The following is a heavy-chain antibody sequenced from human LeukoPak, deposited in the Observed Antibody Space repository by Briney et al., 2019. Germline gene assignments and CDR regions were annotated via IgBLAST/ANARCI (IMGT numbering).Heavy chain of an antibody. V-gene: IGHV1-2*02. CDR1: GYSFIDFY. Sequence: GASVKVSCKASGYSFIDFYIHFVRQAPGQGLEWMGWINPNSGDTKYAQTFQGRVTMSGDTSISTAYMELSSLTIDDTGVYYCAREYCSGGSCYGVFDYWGQGTLVTVSS. CDR2: INPNSGDT. J-gene: IGHJ4*02. D-gene: IGHD2-15*01. CDR3: AREYCSGGSCYGVFDY.